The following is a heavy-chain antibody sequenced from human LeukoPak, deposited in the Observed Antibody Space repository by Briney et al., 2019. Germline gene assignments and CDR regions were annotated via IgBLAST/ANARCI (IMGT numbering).Heavy chain of an antibody. Sequence: GGSLRLSCAASGFTFSSYGMHWVRQAPGKGLEWVAVISYDGSNKYYADSVKGRFTISRDNSKNTLYLQMNSLRAEDTAVYYCAKDEPPFPAYMDVWGKGTTVTVSS. J-gene: IGHJ6*03. CDR3: AKDEPPFPAYMDV. V-gene: IGHV3-30*18. CDR2: ISYDGSNK. D-gene: IGHD1-14*01. CDR1: GFTFSSYG.